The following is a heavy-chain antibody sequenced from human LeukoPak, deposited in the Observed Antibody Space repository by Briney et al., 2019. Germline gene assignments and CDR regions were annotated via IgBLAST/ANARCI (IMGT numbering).Heavy chain of an antibody. CDR2: ISSSGSNI. D-gene: IGHD6-13*01. Sequence: PGGSLRLSCAAAGFTFSSYEMSWVRQAPGKGLGWVSFISSSGSNIYYADSVKGRFTFSRDNAKNSLYLQMNSLRAEDTAVYYCARARYSSSWYGSRRAFYYGMDVWRQAAKVSVSS. CDR1: GFTFSSYE. J-gene: IGHJ6*02. CDR3: ARARYSSSWYGSRRAFYYGMDV. V-gene: IGHV3-48*03.